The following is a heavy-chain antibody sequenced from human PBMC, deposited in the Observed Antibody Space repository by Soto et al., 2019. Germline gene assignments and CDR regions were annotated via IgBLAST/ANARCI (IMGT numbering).Heavy chain of an antibody. J-gene: IGHJ4*02. CDR3: AALTYSSGLSVDY. CDR1: GGSVSSGTYY. D-gene: IGHD6-19*01. CDR2: IYYSGST. V-gene: IGHV4-61*01. Sequence: SETLSLTCTVSGGSVSSGTYYWSWIRQPPGKGLEWIGYIYYSGSTNYNPSLKSRVTISVDTSKNQFSLKLSSVTAADTAVYYCAALTYSSGLSVDYWGQGTLVTVSS.